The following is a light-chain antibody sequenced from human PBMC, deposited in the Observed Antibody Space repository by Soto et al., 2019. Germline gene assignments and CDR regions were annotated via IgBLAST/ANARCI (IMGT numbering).Light chain of an antibody. Sequence: DIQMTQSPSSLSASVGDRVTITCQASQDISNYLNWYQQKPGKAPKLLIYDASNLETGVPSRFSGSGSRTDFTFPLSSLQPEHISTYYCQQYDNRTPGITFGGGTKVEIK. V-gene: IGKV1-33*01. J-gene: IGKJ4*01. CDR1: QDISNY. CDR3: QQYDNRTPGIT. CDR2: DAS.